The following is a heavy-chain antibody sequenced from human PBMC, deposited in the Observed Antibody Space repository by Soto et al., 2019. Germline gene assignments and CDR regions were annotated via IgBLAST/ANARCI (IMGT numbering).Heavy chain of an antibody. D-gene: IGHD4-17*01. J-gene: IGHJ6*02. CDR3: TTYFGYGDYYYYYGMDV. CDR2: IKSKTDGGTT. Sequence: GGSLRLSCAASGFTFSNAWMSWVRQAPGKGLEWVGHIKSKTDGGTTDYAAPVKGRFTISRDDSKNTLYLQMNSLKTEDAAVYYCTTYFGYGDYYYYYGMDVWGQGTTVTVSS. CDR1: GFTFSNAW. V-gene: IGHV3-15*01.